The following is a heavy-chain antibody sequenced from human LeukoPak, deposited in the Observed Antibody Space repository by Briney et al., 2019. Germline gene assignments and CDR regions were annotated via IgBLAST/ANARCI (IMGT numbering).Heavy chain of an antibody. D-gene: IGHD3-3*01. Sequence: GGSLRLSCAASGFTFSSYDMHWVRQATGKGLEWVSAIATAGDTYYPGSVKGRFTISRENAQNSLYLQMNSLRAEDTAVYYCARGSYYDFWSGYYAKYYGMDVWGQGTTVTVSS. CDR3: ARGSYYDFWSGYYAKYYGMDV. V-gene: IGHV3-13*01. J-gene: IGHJ6*02. CDR2: IATAGDT. CDR1: GFTFSSYD.